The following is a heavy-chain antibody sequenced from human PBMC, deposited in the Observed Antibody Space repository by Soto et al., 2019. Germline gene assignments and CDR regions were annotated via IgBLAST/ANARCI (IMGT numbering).Heavy chain of an antibody. V-gene: IGHV3-53*02. J-gene: IGHJ4*02. CDR2: IYTPRST. D-gene: IGHD1-26*01. CDR1: GFTVSNSY. Sequence: EVQVVETGGGLIQPGGSLRLSCAASGFTVSNSYMGWVRQAPGKGLDWVSTIYTPRSTYYADSVKGRFTISRDNSQNTVYLQMNSLRAEDSSVYYCARGLVGSTTAFNYWGQGTLGTVSP. CDR3: ARGLVGSTTAFNY.